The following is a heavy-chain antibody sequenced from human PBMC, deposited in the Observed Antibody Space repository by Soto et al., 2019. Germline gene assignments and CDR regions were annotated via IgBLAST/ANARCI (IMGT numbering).Heavy chain of an antibody. V-gene: IGHV1-69*01. Sequence: QVQLVQSGAEVKKPGSSVKVSCKAPGDTFSSYAISWVRQAPGQGLEWMGGIIPIFGTAKYAQKCQGRVTITADESTSTGYMELSSLRSEDTAVYYCARSQGGSSSLDIYYYYYYGMDVWGQGTTVTVSS. CDR3: ARSQGGSSSLDIYYYYYYGMDV. J-gene: IGHJ6*02. D-gene: IGHD2-15*01. CDR2: IIPIFGTA. CDR1: GDTFSSYA.